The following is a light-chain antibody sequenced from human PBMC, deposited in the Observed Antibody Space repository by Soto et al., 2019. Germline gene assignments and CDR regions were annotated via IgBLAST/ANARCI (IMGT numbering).Light chain of an antibody. Sequence: QSVLTQPPSASGTPGQRVTISCSGSSFNIGSNYVYWYQQLPGTAPKLLIYSNNQRPSGVLDRFSGSKSGTSASLAISGLRSEDEADYYCVTWDDSLSAVIFGGGTKLTVL. J-gene: IGLJ2*01. V-gene: IGLV1-47*01. CDR3: VTWDDSLSAVI. CDR2: SNN. CDR1: SFNIGSNY.